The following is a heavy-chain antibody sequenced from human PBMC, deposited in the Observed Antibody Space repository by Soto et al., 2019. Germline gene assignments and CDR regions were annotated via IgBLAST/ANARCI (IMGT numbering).Heavy chain of an antibody. CDR1: GFTFSNYA. V-gene: IGHV3-23*01. Sequence: GGSLRLSCAASGFTFSNYAMSWVRQAPGKGLEWVSTFTSSGSTYYADSVKGRFTISRDNSKNTLYLQMNSLRAEDTAVYYCAKDQNYDFWSGYQPSFDYWGQGTLVTLSS. J-gene: IGHJ4*02. D-gene: IGHD3-3*01. CDR3: AKDQNYDFWSGYQPSFDY. CDR2: FTSSGST.